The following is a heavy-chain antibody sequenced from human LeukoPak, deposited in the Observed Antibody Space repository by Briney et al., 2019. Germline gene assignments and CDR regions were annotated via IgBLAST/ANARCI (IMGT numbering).Heavy chain of an antibody. CDR2: ISWDGTT. D-gene: IGHD3-22*01. CDR3: VKDLTYESSGSVSDY. CDR1: GFTFDDYT. Sequence: GGSLRLSCAASGFTFDDYTMHWVRQAPGKTLEWVSLISWDGTTYYADSMKGRFTISRDNSKNSLYLQMDTLRSEDTAFYYCVKDLTYESSGSVSDYWGQGTPVTVSS. J-gene: IGHJ4*02. V-gene: IGHV3-43*01.